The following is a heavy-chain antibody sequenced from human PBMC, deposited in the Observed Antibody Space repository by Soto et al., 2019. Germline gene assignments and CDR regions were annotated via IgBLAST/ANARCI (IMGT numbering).Heavy chain of an antibody. V-gene: IGHV4-34*01. Sequence: SETLSLTCAVYGGSFSGYYWSWIRQPPGKGLEWIGEINHSGSTNYNPSLKSRVTISVDTSKNQFSLKLSSVTAADTAVYYCARSLGDFWGGYKYYYYGMDVWGQGTTVTVSS. CDR3: ARSLGDFWGGYKYYYYGMDV. CDR1: GGSFSGYY. CDR2: INHSGST. J-gene: IGHJ6*02. D-gene: IGHD3-3*01.